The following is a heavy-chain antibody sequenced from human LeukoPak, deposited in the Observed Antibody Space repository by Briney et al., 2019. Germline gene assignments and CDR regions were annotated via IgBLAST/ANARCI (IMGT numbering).Heavy chain of an antibody. CDR1: GYTLTELS. Sequence: ASVKVSFTVSGYTLTELSMHWVRQAPGKGLEWMGGFDPEDGETIYAQKFQGRVTMTEDTSTDTAYMELSSLRSEDTAVYYCATFSSGSYRDLDYWGQGTLVTVSS. D-gene: IGHD1-26*01. CDR3: ATFSSGSYRDLDY. J-gene: IGHJ4*02. CDR2: FDPEDGET. V-gene: IGHV1-24*01.